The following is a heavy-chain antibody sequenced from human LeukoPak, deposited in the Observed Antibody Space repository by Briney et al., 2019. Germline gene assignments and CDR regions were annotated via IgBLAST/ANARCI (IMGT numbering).Heavy chain of an antibody. D-gene: IGHD3-22*01. CDR2: ISAYNGNT. CDR1: GYTFTSYG. V-gene: IGHV1-18*01. J-gene: IGHJ5*02. Sequence: GASVKVSCKASGYTFTSYGISWVRQAPGQGLEWMGWISAYNGNTNYAQKLQGRVTMTTDTSTSTAYMELRSLRSDDTAVYYCAREYYYDSSGWENWFDPWGQGTLVTVSS. CDR3: AREYYYDSSGWENWFDP.